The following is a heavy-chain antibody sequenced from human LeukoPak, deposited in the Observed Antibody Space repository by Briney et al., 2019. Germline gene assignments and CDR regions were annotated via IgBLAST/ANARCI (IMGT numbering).Heavy chain of an antibody. CDR1: GGSISSSTYS. D-gene: IGHD1-20*01. J-gene: IGHJ4*02. CDR2: IYYSGSA. V-gene: IGHV4-39*01. CDR3: ARQFITGTGRGYFDS. Sequence: PSETLSLTCTVSGGSISSSTYSWGWIRQPPGKGLEWIGTIYYSGSAYYNPSLNSRVTVSVDTSKNQFSLKLSSVTAADTSVYYCARQFITGTGRGYFDSWGQGSVVTVSS.